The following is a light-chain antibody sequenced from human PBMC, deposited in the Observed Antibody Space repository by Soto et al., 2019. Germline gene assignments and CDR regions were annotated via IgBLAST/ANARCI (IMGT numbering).Light chain of an antibody. CDR2: AAS. CDR3: QQSYSTPIT. Sequence: DIQMTQSPSSLSASVGDRVTITGRASQSISSYLNCYQQKPGKAPKLLLYAASSLQSGVPSRFSGSGSGTDFTLTISSLQPEDFATYYCQQSYSTPITFGQGTRLEIK. J-gene: IGKJ5*01. CDR1: QSISSY. V-gene: IGKV1-39*01.